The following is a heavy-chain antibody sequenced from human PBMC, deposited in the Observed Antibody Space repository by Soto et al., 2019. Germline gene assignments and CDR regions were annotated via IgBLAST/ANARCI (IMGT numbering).Heavy chain of an antibody. CDR1: GFTFSSYA. V-gene: IGHV3-23*01. CDR3: AKDRGSSYLFDY. D-gene: IGHD2-15*01. Sequence: EVQLLESGGGLVQPGGSLRLSCAASGFTFSSYAMSWVRQAPGKGLEWVSAISGSGGSTYYADSVKGRFTISRDNSNNTLYLQMNSLRAEDTAVYYCAKDRGSSYLFDYWGQGTLVTVSS. J-gene: IGHJ4*02. CDR2: ISGSGGST.